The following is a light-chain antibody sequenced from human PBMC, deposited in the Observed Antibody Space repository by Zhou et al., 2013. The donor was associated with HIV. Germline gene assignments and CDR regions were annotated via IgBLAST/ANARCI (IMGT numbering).Light chain of an antibody. CDR1: QSISSY. CDR3: QQYNNWPPIT. Sequence: EIVMTQSPATLSVSPGERATLSCRASQSISSYLAWYQQKPGQAPRLLIYGASTRATGIPARFSGSGSGTEFTLTISSMQSEDFAIYYCQQYNNWPPITFGQGTRLEIK. V-gene: IGKV3-15*01. CDR2: GAS. J-gene: IGKJ5*01.